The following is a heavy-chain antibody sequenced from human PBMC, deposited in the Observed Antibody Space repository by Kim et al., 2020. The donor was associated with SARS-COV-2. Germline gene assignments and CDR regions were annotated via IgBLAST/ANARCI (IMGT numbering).Heavy chain of an antibody. Sequence: GGSLRLSCAASGFTFSSYAMSWVRQAPGKGLEWVSAISGSGGSTYYADSVKGRFTISRDNSKNTLYLQMNSLRAEDTAVYYCATRPTMVLGPLNFVVVPAAIGWGQGTLVTVSS. V-gene: IGHV3-23*01. J-gene: IGHJ4*02. CDR1: GFTFSSYA. CDR3: ATRPTMVLGPLNFVVVPAAIG. CDR2: ISGSGGST. D-gene: IGHD2-2*01.